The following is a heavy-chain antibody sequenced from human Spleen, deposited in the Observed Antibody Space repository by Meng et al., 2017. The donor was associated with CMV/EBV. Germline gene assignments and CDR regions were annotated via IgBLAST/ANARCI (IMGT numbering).Heavy chain of an antibody. V-gene: IGHV3-74*01. CDR3: ARDLLQSDY. CDR1: GFAFNNYW. CDR2: INIDGSTT. J-gene: IGHJ4*02. D-gene: IGHD3-22*01. Sequence: ETLSLSCAASGFAFNNYWMHWVRQGPGKGLVWVSRINIDGSTTSYADSVKGRFTISRDNAKNTLYLQMNSPRAEDTGVYYCARDLLQSDYWGQGTLVTVSS.